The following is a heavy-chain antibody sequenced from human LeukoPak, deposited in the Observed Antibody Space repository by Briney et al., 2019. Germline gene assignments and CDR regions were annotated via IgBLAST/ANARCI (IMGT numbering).Heavy chain of an antibody. J-gene: IGHJ4*02. Sequence: GGSLRLSCAASGFTFSSYGMHWVRQAPGKGLEWVAFIRYDGSNKYYADSVEGRFTISRDNSKNTLYLQTNSLRAEDKAVYYCAKDPTSYYYDSSGYWPDWGQGTLVTVSS. V-gene: IGHV3-30*02. CDR1: GFTFSSYG. CDR3: AKDPTSYYYDSSGYWPD. D-gene: IGHD3-22*01. CDR2: IRYDGSNK.